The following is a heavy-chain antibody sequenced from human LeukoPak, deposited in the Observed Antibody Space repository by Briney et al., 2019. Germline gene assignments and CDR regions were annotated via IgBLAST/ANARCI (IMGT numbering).Heavy chain of an antibody. CDR1: GFTFSDYA. CDR2: ITSSSSYT. D-gene: IGHD3-10*01. V-gene: IGHV3-21*01. CDR3: ARDPYFGELSPHVYYWYMDV. J-gene: IGHJ6*03. Sequence: GGSLRLSCAASGFTFSDYAMNWVRQTTGKGLEWVSSITSSSSYTYYAESVKGRFTISRDNAENSLYLQMNSLRAEDTAVYYCARDPYFGELSPHVYYWYMDVWGKGTTVTISS.